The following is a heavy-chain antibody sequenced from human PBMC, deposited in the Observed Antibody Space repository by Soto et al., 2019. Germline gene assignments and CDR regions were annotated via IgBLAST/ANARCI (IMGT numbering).Heavy chain of an antibody. CDR3: ARDGYNRGGFDY. CDR1: GFTFSSYN. J-gene: IGHJ4*02. CDR2: ISFDGANT. V-gene: IGHV3-30-3*01. D-gene: IGHD3-10*01. Sequence: QVQLVESGGGVVPPGGSLRVSCVASGFTFSSYNMHWVRQAPGEGLEWVAVISFDGANTFYADSVKGRFTISRDISRDMLYLQMSSLRDEDTAIYYCARDGYNRGGFDYWGQGTLVTVSS.